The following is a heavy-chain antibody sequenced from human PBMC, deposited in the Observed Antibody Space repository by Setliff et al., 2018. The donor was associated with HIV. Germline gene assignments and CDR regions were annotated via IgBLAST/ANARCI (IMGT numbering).Heavy chain of an antibody. V-gene: IGHV1-69*13. CDR1: GYTFTSYD. CDR3: TRGRGIIGALVY. J-gene: IGHJ4*02. Sequence: SVKVSCKASGYTFTSYDINWVRQATGQGLEWMGGTIPMYGTANYAQEFKDRLTITADESTSTAYMELSSLRSEDTAVYYCTRGRGIIGALVYWGQGTLVTVSS. D-gene: IGHD2-21*01. CDR2: TIPMYGTA.